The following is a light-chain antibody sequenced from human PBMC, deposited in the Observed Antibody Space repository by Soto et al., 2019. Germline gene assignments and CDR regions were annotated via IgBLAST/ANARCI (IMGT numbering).Light chain of an antibody. CDR3: QQGNSYPLT. CDR2: DTS. J-gene: IGKJ4*01. CDR1: QGINNY. V-gene: IGKV1-9*01. Sequence: IQLTQSPSFLSASVGDRVTITCRASQGINNYLAWYQQKPGKAPNLLIYDTSTLQSGVPSRFSGSRSGTEFTLTISSLQPEDFAAYYCQQGNSYPLTFGGGTKVEIK.